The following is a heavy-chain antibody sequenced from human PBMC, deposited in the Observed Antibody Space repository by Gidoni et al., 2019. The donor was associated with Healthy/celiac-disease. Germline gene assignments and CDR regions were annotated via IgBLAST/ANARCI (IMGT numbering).Heavy chain of an antibody. CDR1: GFTLSSYS. D-gene: IGHD3-10*01. V-gene: IGHV3-21*01. CDR3: ARGAYGSGSYYAPFDY. Sequence: EVQLVESGGGLVKPGWSLRLSCAASGFTLSSYSMNWVRQAPGKGLEWVSSISSSSSYIYYTDSVKGRFTISRDNAKNSLYLQMNSLRAEDTAVYYCARGAYGSGSYYAPFDYWGQGTLVTVSS. CDR2: ISSSSSYI. J-gene: IGHJ4*02.